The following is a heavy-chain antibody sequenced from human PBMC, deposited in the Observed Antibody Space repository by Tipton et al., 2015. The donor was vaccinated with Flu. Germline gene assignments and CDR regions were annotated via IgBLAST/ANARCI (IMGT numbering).Heavy chain of an antibody. D-gene: IGHD4-23*01. CDR1: GGSISSSSYY. CDR2: IYYSGST. J-gene: IGHJ4*02. CDR3: ARVGVVTPFDY. Sequence: LSLTCTVSGGSISSSSYYWGWIRQPPGKGLEWIGSIYYSGSTYHNPSLKSRVTISVDTSKNQFSLKLSSVTAADTAVYYCARVGVVTPFDYWGQGTLVTVSS. V-gene: IGHV4-39*07.